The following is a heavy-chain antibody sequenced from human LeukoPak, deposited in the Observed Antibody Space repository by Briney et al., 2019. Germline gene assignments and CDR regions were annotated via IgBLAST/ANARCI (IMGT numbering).Heavy chain of an antibody. CDR3: TRDKQWLADFDY. V-gene: IGHV3-49*04. CDR2: IRSKAYGGTT. Sequence: PGGSLRLSCTASGFTFGDHAMSWVRQAPGKGLEWVGFIRSKAYGGTTEYAASVKGRFTISRDDSKSIAYLQMNSLKTEDTAVYYCTRDKQWLADFDYWGQGTLVTVSS. D-gene: IGHD6-19*01. CDR1: GFTFGDHA. J-gene: IGHJ4*02.